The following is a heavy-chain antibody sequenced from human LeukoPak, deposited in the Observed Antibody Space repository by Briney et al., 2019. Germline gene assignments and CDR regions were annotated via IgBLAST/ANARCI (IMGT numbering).Heavy chain of an antibody. Sequence: SETLSLTCAVYGGAFSGYYWNWIRQPPGKGLEWIGEMNHSGTTKYNPSLKSRVSISVDTSKSQISLRLTSVTAADTAVYYCARGDPTVTTKQNFDYWGQGTLVNVSS. D-gene: IGHD4-17*01. CDR1: GGAFSGYY. J-gene: IGHJ4*02. V-gene: IGHV4-34*01. CDR3: ARGDPTVTTKQNFDY. CDR2: MNHSGTT.